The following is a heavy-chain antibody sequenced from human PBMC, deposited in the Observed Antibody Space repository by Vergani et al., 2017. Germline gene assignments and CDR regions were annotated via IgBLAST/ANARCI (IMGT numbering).Heavy chain of an antibody. D-gene: IGHD3-22*01. Sequence: QVQLVESGGGVVQPGGSLRLSCAASGFTFSSYGMHWVRQAPGKGLEWVAFIRYDGNNKYYTDSMKGRFTIFRDNSKNTLYLQMNSLRAEDTAVYYCARVPLQDYYDILALRYYGMDVWGQGTTVTVSS. CDR2: IRYDGNNK. J-gene: IGHJ6*02. V-gene: IGHV3-30*02. CDR1: GFTFSSYG. CDR3: ARVPLQDYYDILALRYYGMDV.